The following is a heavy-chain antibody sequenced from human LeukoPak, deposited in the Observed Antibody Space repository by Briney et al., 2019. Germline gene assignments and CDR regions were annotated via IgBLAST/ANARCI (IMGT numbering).Heavy chain of an antibody. J-gene: IGHJ5*02. CDR3: ARDKGQYGSGTRGFTWFDP. Sequence: SETLSLTCAVSGASISGSGYYWGWIRQPPGKGLEWIGNIYYSGSTYYNASLQSRVTISIDTSKNQFSLMLNSVTAADTAVYYCARDKGQYGSGTRGFTWFDPWGQGTLVTVSS. CDR1: GASISGSGYY. CDR2: IYYSGST. D-gene: IGHD3-10*01. V-gene: IGHV4-39*07.